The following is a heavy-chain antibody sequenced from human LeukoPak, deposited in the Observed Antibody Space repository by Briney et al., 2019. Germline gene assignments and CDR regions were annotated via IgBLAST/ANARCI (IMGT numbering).Heavy chain of an antibody. V-gene: IGHV4-59*01. CDR2: IYYSGST. CDR3: ARDGDSSGYYFYFDY. Sequence: KPSETLSLTCTVSGGSISSYYWSWIRQPPGKGLEWIGYIYYSGSTNYNPSLKSRVTISVDTSKNQFSLKLSSVTAADTAVYYCARDGDSSGYYFYFDYWGQGTLVTVSS. D-gene: IGHD3-22*01. J-gene: IGHJ4*02. CDR1: GGSISSYY.